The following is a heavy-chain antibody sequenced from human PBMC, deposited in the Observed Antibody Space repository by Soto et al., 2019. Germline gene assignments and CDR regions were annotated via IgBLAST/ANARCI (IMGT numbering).Heavy chain of an antibody. CDR2: ILPIFATA. CDR3: AGRCDSTACLGHFDY. D-gene: IGHD3-22*01. J-gene: IGHJ4*02. V-gene: IGHV1-69*06. CDR1: GDTFNNYV. Sequence: QVQLVQSGAEVKKPGSSVKVSCKASGDTFNNYVVNWVRQAPGQGLEWLGGILPIFATANYAQKFQGRVTITADKSTSTAYIELTSLRSEDTTVYYCAGRCDSTACLGHFDYCRQGTLVTVAS.